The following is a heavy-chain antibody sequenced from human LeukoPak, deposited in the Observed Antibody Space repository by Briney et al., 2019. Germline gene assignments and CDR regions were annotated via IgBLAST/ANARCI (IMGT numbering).Heavy chain of an antibody. D-gene: IGHD5-18*01. V-gene: IGHV3-7*01. CDR3: ARDSTGYGYEEWY. Sequence: PGGSLRLSCAVSGFTFSSFWMSWVRQAPAKGLEWVAHIRQDGSENTYVDSVKGRFTISRDNAKNSLYLQMNSLRAEDTDLYYCARDSTGYGYEEWYWGQGTLVTVSS. J-gene: IGHJ4*02. CDR1: GFTFSSFW. CDR2: IRQDGSEN.